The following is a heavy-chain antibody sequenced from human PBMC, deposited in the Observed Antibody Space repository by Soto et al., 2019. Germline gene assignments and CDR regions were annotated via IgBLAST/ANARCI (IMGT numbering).Heavy chain of an antibody. CDR3: ARDKVVVVAARYYYYYMDV. D-gene: IGHD2-15*01. J-gene: IGHJ6*03. CDR1: GDSVSSNSAA. CDR2: TYYRSKWYN. Sequence: PSQPLSLTCAISGDSVSSNSAAWNWIRQSPSRGLEWLGRTYYRSKWYNDYAVSVKSRITINPDTSKNQFSLQLNSVIPEDTAVYYCARDKVVVVAARYYYYYMDVWGKGTTVTVSS. V-gene: IGHV6-1*01.